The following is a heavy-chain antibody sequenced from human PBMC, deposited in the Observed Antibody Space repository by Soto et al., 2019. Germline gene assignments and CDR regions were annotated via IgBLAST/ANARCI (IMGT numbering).Heavy chain of an antibody. CDR3: AREDIGMVPAAIRYYFYGIDV. Sequence: PGGSLRLSCEASGFSFSDYYMTWIRQAPGKGLEWLSYISNTGKDIYYGDSVKGRFTISSDNAKKSLYLQMHSLRAEDTAVYYYAREDIGMVPAAIRYYFYGIDVWGQGSTVTV. D-gene: IGHD2-2*01. J-gene: IGHJ6*02. CDR1: GFSFSDYY. V-gene: IGHV3-11*01. CDR2: ISNTGKDI.